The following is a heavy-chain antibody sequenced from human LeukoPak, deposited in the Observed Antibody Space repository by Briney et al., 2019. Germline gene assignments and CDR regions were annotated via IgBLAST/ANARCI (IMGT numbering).Heavy chain of an antibody. J-gene: IGHJ4*02. CDR2: IGTSGNTI. D-gene: IGHD6-19*01. V-gene: IGHV3-48*01. CDR3: ARGQWLDY. CDR1: GFTFSGYI. Sequence: GGSLRLSCAASGFTFSGYIMNWVRQAPGKGLEWVSFIGTSGNTIYYADSVKGRFTVSRDNAKNSLYLQMNSLRAEDTAVYYCARGQWLDYWGQGTLVTVSS.